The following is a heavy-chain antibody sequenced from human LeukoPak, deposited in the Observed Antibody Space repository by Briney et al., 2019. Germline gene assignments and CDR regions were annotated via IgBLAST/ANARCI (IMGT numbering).Heavy chain of an antibody. Sequence: PSETLSLSCAVSGYSISSGYYWVWIRQPPGKWLGWIGSFCHSGGTYYNPSLKSRVTLSVDTSKNQFSLKLSSLPAAATAVYYCARAGGSYAFDIWGQGTMVTVAS. V-gene: IGHV4-38-2*01. CDR1: GYSISSGYY. CDR3: ARAGGSYAFDI. J-gene: IGHJ3*02. D-gene: IGHD1-26*01. CDR2: FCHSGGT.